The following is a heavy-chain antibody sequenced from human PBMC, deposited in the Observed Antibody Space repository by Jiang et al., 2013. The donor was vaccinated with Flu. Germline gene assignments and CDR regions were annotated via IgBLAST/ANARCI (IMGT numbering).Heavy chain of an antibody. CDR3: AREGGLGTYYYGSGSYYMDYYYGMDV. D-gene: IGHD3-10*01. V-gene: IGHV7-4-1*02. CDR2: INTNTGNP. J-gene: IGHJ6*02. Sequence: EVKKPGASVKVSCKASGYTFTSYAMNWVRQAPGQGLEWMGWINTNTGNPTYAQGFTGRFVFSLDTSVSTAYLQISSLKAEDTAVYYCAREGGLGTYYYGSGSYYMDYYYGMDVWGQGTTVTVSS. CDR1: GYTFTSYA.